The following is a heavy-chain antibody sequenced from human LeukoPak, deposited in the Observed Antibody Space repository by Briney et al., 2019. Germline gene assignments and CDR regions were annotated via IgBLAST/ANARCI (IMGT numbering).Heavy chain of an antibody. Sequence: SETLSLTCTVSGGSISSGGYYWSWIRQHPGKGLEWIGYIYYSGSTYYNPSLKSRVTISVDTSKNQFSLRLSSVTAADTAVYYCARVSLILGGDAFDIWGQGTMVTVSS. CDR1: GGSISSGGYY. V-gene: IGHV4-31*03. J-gene: IGHJ3*02. CDR2: IYYSGST. CDR3: ARVSLILGGDAFDI. D-gene: IGHD2/OR15-2a*01.